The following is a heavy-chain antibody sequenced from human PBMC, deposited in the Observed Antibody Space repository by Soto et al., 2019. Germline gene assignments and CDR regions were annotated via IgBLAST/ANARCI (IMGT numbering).Heavy chain of an antibody. CDR1: GVTFSSYG. J-gene: IGHJ6*03. Sequence: GSLRLSCAASGVTFSSYGMHWVRQAPGKGLEWVAVIWYDGSNKYYADSVKGRFTISRDNSKNTLYLQMNSLRAEDTAVYYCARGCSSTSCYVTFDYYYYMDVWGKGTTVTVSS. V-gene: IGHV3-33*01. D-gene: IGHD2-2*01. CDR3: ARGCSSTSCYVTFDYYYYMDV. CDR2: IWYDGSNK.